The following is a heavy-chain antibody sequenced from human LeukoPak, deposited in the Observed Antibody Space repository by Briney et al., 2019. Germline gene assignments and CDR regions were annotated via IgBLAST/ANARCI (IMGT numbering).Heavy chain of an antibody. CDR1: GGSISSYC. D-gene: IGHD4-11*01. CDR3: ARRVVESAATTERNWFDP. CDR2: ICCSGST. Sequence: SETLSLTCTVSGGSISSYCWSWIRQPPGKGLEWIGSICCSGSTNYNPSLKSRVTVSLDTSKNQFSLKLNSVTATDTALYSCARRVVESAATTERNWFDPWGQGTLVTVSS. J-gene: IGHJ5*02. V-gene: IGHV4-59*08.